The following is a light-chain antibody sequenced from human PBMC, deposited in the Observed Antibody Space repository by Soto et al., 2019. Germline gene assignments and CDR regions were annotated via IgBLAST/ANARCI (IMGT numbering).Light chain of an antibody. J-gene: IGKJ2*03. CDR1: QTISSY. V-gene: IGKV3-20*01. CDR3: QQYLSSPPYG. Sequence: EIVLTQSPGTLSLSPGERATLSCRASQTISSYLAWYQHKPGQAPRLLIYDASSRATDIPDRFNGSGSGTDFTLTIGRLEPENFAVYYCQQYLSSPPYGFGQGTKLEIK. CDR2: DAS.